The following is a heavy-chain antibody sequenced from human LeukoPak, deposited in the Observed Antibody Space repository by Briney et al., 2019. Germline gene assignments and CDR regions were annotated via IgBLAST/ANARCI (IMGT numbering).Heavy chain of an antibody. CDR3: ARDRFWSGYYSHRFGYNWFDP. Sequence: SQTLSLTCTVSGGSISSGGYYWRWIRQHPGKGLEWIGYIYYSGSTYYNPSLKSRVTISVDTSKNQFSLRLSSVTAADTAVYYCARDRFWSGYYSHRFGYNWFDPWGQGTLVTVSS. CDR2: IYYSGST. CDR1: GGSISSGGYY. D-gene: IGHD3-3*01. J-gene: IGHJ5*02. V-gene: IGHV4-31*03.